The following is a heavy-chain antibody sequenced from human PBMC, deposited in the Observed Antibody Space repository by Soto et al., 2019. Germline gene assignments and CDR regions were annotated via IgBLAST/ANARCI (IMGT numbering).Heavy chain of an antibody. Sequence: ASVKVSCKASGYTFTSYGISWVRQAPGPGREWMGWISAYNGNTNYAQKLQGRVTMTTDTSTSTAYMELRSLRSDDTAVYYCARDEYSGSYPHLFDYWGQGTLVTVS. V-gene: IGHV1-18*01. J-gene: IGHJ4*02. CDR3: ARDEYSGSYPHLFDY. CDR2: ISAYNGNT. CDR1: GYTFTSYG. D-gene: IGHD1-26*01.